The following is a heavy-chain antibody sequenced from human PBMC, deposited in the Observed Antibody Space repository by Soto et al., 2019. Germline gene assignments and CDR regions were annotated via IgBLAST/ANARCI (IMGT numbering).Heavy chain of an antibody. V-gene: IGHV4-34*01. CDR3: ARGATTVTPFDY. Sequence: QVQLQQWGAGLLKPSETLSLTCAVYGGSFSGYYWSWIRQPPGKGLEWIGEINHSGSTNYNPSLKSRVTISVDTSKNQFSLMLSSVTAADTAVYYCARGATTVTPFDYWGQGTLVTVSS. J-gene: IGHJ4*02. CDR1: GGSFSGYY. CDR2: INHSGST. D-gene: IGHD4-17*01.